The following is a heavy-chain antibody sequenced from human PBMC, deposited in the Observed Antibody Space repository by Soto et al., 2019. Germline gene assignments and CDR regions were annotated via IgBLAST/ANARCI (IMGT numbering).Heavy chain of an antibody. CDR3: ARQHCTNGVCYDAFDC. CDR2: MYYSGST. V-gene: IGHV4-61*01. D-gene: IGHD2-8*01. Sequence: SETLSLTCTVSGGSVSSGSYYWSWIRQPPGKGLEWIGYMYYSGSTNYNPSLNSRVTISVDTSKNQFSLKPSSVTAADTAVYYCARQHCTNGVCYDAFDCWGQGTLVTVSS. CDR1: GGSVSSGSYY. J-gene: IGHJ4*02.